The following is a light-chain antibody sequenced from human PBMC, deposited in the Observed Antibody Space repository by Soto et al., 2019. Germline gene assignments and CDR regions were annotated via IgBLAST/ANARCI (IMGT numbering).Light chain of an antibody. CDR2: EVT. CDR1: SSDVGGYNS. Sequence: LTQPPSASGSPGQSVTISCTGTSSDVGGYNSVSWYQQHPGKAPKLLIYEVTKRPSGVPDRCSGSKSGNTASLTVSGLQAEDEADYYCSSYTGSFYVFGTGTKVTVL. J-gene: IGLJ1*01. CDR3: SSYTGSFYV. V-gene: IGLV2-8*01.